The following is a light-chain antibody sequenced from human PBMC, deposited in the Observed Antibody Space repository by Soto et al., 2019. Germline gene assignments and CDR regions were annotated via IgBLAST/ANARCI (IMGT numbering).Light chain of an antibody. Sequence: QSVLTQHPSASGSPGQSVTISCTGTSGDVGSCKYVSWYQAHPGKGPKLMIYEVIKRPSEVPDRFSGSKSGNTASLTVSGLQAEDEADYYCSSYAERNNLEVVFGEGTKVTVL. V-gene: IGLV2-8*01. J-gene: IGLJ2*01. CDR1: SGDVGSCKY. CDR3: SSYAERNNLEVV. CDR2: EVI.